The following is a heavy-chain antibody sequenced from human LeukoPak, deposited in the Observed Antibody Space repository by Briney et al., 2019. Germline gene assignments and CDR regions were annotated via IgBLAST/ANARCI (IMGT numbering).Heavy chain of an antibody. Sequence: PGGSLRLSCAASGFTFSSYWMSWVRQAPGKGLEWVANIKQDGSEKYYVDSVKGRFTISRDNAKNSLYLQMNGLRAEDTAVYYCASRNGAYYFDYWGQGTLVTVSS. CDR1: GFTFSSYW. J-gene: IGHJ4*02. CDR2: IKQDGSEK. CDR3: ASRNGAYYFDY. D-gene: IGHD2-8*01. V-gene: IGHV3-7*01.